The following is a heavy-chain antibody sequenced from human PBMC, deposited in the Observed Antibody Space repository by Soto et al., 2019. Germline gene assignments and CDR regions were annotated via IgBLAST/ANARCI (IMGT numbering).Heavy chain of an antibody. Sequence: QVQLQESGPGLVKPSQTLSLTCAVSGASISSGDSYWSWIRQRPGKGLEWIGYIFHTGSTYYNPSLKRRVTISLDSSKPQFSLNLTSATTADTAVYFCAREPYCTSATCFIHFDSWGQGSLVTVSS. D-gene: IGHD2-2*01. CDR3: AREPYCTSATCFIHFDS. CDR1: GASISSGDSY. J-gene: IGHJ4*02. V-gene: IGHV4-31*11. CDR2: IFHTGST.